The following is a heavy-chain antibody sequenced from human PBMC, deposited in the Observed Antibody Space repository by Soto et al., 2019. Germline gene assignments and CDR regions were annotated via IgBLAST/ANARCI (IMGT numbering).Heavy chain of an antibody. CDR2: IYPGDSDT. J-gene: IGHJ6*02. CDR3: SRYSFSAGICYSFLGWSHYCMDV. D-gene: IGHD2-15*01. Sequence: GESLKISCKASGYTFTKYWIGWVRQMSGKCLEWMGIIYPGDSDTRYNPSLQGLVTISAARSISTAYLQWSSLKGSDTAMYYCSRYSFSAGICYSFLGWSHYCMDVWGQGTPVTVSS. CDR1: GYTFTKYW. V-gene: IGHV5-51*01.